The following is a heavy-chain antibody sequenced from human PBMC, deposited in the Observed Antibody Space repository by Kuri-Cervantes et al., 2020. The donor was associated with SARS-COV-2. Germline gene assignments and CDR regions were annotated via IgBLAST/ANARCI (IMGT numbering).Heavy chain of an antibody. D-gene: IGHD3-22*01. CDR3: ARDLPLLGGYAPDAFDI. V-gene: IGHV3-20*04. CDR2: INWNGGST. Sequence: GESLKISCAASGFTFDDYGMSWVRQAPGKGLEWVSGINWNGGSTGYADSVKGRFTISRDNAKNSLYLQMSSLRAEDTAVYYCARDLPLLGGYAPDAFDIWGQGTMVTVSS. CDR1: GFTFDDYG. J-gene: IGHJ3*02.